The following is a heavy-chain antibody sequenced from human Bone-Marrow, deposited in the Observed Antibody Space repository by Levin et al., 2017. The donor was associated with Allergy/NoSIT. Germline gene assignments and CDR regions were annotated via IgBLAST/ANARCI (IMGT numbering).Heavy chain of an antibody. CDR3: STEDWSDGPGLYFYF. Sequence: GESLKISCVGRGFTFNIEAMSWVRQAPGKGLEWVASSGSSTLYADSVRGRFTISRDDSKNTVFLQMHSLRPEDTPVYYCSTEDWSDGPGLYFYFWGQGSLVTVSS. CDR2: SGSST. CDR1: GFTFNIEA. V-gene: IGHV3-23*05. D-gene: IGHD1-1*01. J-gene: IGHJ4*02.